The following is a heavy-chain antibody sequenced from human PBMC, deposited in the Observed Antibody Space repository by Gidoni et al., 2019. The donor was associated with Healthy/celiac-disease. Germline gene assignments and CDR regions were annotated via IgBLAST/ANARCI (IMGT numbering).Heavy chain of an antibody. V-gene: IGHV3-48*03. J-gene: IGHJ2*01. Sequence: EVQLVESGGGLVLPGGSLRLSCAAPGFTFSSYEMNWVRQAPGKGLEWVSYISSSGSTIYYADTVKGRFTISRDNAKNSLYLQMNSLRAEDTAVYYCARTSVIGYSYVNWYFDLWGRGTLVTVSS. CDR1: GFTFSSYE. CDR2: ISSSGSTI. D-gene: IGHD5-18*01. CDR3: ARTSVIGYSYVNWYFDL.